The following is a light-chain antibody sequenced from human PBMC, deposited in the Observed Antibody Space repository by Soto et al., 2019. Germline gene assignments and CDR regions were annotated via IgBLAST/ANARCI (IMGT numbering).Light chain of an antibody. Sequence: QPVLTQPPSASGTPGQRVTISCAGSGSNIGTNTVNWYQQLPGTAPKLLIYRTDQRPAGIPDRFSGSKSGTAASLDISGLQSDAEADYYCTAWDGSLDGRVFGGGTKLTVL. V-gene: IGLV1-44*01. J-gene: IGLJ3*02. CDR2: RTD. CDR1: GSNIGTNT. CDR3: TAWDGSLDGRV.